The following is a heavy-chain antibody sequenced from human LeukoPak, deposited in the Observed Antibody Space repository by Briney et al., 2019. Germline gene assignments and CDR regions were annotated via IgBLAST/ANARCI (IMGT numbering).Heavy chain of an antibody. D-gene: IGHD7-27*01. CDR3: ASLDWGSAGGGSFDY. CDR2: IYVNGYT. V-gene: IGHV4-39*01. J-gene: IGHJ4*02. Sequence: SETQSLTCTVSGGSISSPNNHWGWIRQPPGKGLEWIGSIYVNGYTYYNLSLKSRLTQSVDTSKNQFSLKVSSVTAADTAVYYCASLDWGSAGGGSFDYWGRGDVVTVSS. CDR1: GGSISSPNNH.